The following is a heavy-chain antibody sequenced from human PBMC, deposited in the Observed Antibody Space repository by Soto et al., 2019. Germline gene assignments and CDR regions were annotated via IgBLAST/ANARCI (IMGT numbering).Heavy chain of an antibody. V-gene: IGHV3-49*03. CDR3: TREIPLRFLEWLPHNYYGMDV. CDR2: IRSKAYGGTT. CDR1: GFTFGDYA. D-gene: IGHD3-3*01. Sequence: GGSLRLSCTASGFTFGDYAMSWFRQAPGKGLEWVGFIRSKAYGGTTEYAASVKGRFTISRDDSKSIAYLQMNSLKTEDTAVYYCTREIPLRFLEWLPHNYYGMDVWGQGTTVTVSS. J-gene: IGHJ6*02.